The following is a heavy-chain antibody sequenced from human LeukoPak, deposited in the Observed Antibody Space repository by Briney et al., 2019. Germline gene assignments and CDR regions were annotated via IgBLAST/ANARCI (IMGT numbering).Heavy chain of an antibody. J-gene: IGHJ4*02. D-gene: IGHD4-17*01. V-gene: IGHV3-30*18. Sequence: GGSLRLSCAASGFTFSSYGMHWVRQAPGKGLEWVAVISYDGSNKYYADSVKGRFTISRDNSKNTLYLQMNSLRAEDTAVYYCAKDKDYGDYYFDYGGQGPRVTVPS. CDR1: GFTFSSYG. CDR2: ISYDGSNK. CDR3: AKDKDYGDYYFDY.